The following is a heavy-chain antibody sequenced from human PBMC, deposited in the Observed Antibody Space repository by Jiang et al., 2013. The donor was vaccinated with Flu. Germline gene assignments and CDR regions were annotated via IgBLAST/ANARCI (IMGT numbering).Heavy chain of an antibody. V-gene: IGHV3-30*18. D-gene: IGHD4-17*01. CDR2: ISYDGSNK. CDR1: GFTFSSYG. Sequence: GVVQPGRSLRLSCAASGFTFSSYGMHWVRQAPGKGLEWVAVISYDGSNKYYADSVKGRFTISRDNSKNTLYLQMNSLRAEDTAVYYCAKDRRTTVTTWYFDLWGRGTLVTVSS. CDR3: AKDRRTTVTTWYFDL. J-gene: IGHJ2*01.